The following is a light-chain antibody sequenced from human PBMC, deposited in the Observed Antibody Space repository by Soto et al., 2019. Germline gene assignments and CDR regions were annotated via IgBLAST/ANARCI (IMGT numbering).Light chain of an antibody. CDR3: AAWDDSLDGYV. CDR1: TSNIGSNI. V-gene: IGLV1-44*01. CDR2: TTN. Sequence: VLTQAPSASGAPGQRVTISCSGTTSNIGSNIVNWYQQLPGTAPKLLIYTTNKRPSGVPDRFSGSKSGTSASLAISGLQAEDEADYFCAAWDDSLDGYVFGTGTKVTVL. J-gene: IGLJ1*01.